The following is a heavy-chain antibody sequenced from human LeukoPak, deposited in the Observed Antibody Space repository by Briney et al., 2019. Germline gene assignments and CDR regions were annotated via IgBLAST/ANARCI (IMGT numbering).Heavy chain of an antibody. J-gene: IGHJ4*02. CDR1: GFIVSSSY. D-gene: IGHD4-11*01. Sequence: GGSLRLSCAASGFIVSSSYMSWVRQPPGKGLEWVSGIYTDGRTYYADSVQGRFTISRDNSKNTLYLQMNSLRADDTSVYYCVRGHYSNTLGGQGTLVTVSS. CDR3: VRGHYSNTL. V-gene: IGHV3-66*01. CDR2: IYTDGRT.